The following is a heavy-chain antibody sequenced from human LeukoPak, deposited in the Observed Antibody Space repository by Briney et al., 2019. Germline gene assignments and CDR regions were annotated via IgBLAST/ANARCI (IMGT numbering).Heavy chain of an antibody. Sequence: SETLSLTCTVFGGSISSSSYYWGWIRQPPGKGLEWIGNIYYSGSTYYNPSLKSRVTMSVDTSKNQFSLKLSSVTAADTAVYYCARVRTPMTTFNAFHIWGQGTMVTVSS. CDR1: GGSISSSSYY. D-gene: IGHD4-17*01. V-gene: IGHV4-39*07. J-gene: IGHJ3*02. CDR2: IYYSGST. CDR3: ARVRTPMTTFNAFHI.